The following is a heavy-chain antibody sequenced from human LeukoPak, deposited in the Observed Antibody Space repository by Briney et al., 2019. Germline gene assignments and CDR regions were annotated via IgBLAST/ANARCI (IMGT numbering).Heavy chain of an antibody. D-gene: IGHD4-17*01. Sequence: GASVQVSCQACGYTFTRYGIIWVRQAPGQGLEWMGWVSAYNGNTNYAQKLQGRVTMTTDTSTSTAYMELSSLRSEDTAVYYCATCSGIDYGDYYGGAYYMDVWGKGTTVTISS. V-gene: IGHV1-18*01. CDR1: GYTFTRYG. CDR3: ATCSGIDYGDYYGGAYYMDV. CDR2: VSAYNGNT. J-gene: IGHJ6*03.